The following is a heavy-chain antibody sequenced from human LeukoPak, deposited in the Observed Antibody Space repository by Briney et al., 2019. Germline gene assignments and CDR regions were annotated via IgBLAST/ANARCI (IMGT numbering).Heavy chain of an antibody. CDR1: GGSVSSGSYY. CDR2: IYYSGST. D-gene: IGHD2-2*01. CDR3: AREMVVPAAMSWKNYYYYGMDV. V-gene: IGHV4-61*01. Sequence: SETLSLTCTVSGGSVSSGSYYWSWIRQPPGKGLEWIGYIYYSGSTNYNPSLKSRVTISVDTSKNQFSLKLSSVTAADTAVYYCAREMVVPAAMSWKNYYYYGMDVWGQGTTVTVPS. J-gene: IGHJ6*02.